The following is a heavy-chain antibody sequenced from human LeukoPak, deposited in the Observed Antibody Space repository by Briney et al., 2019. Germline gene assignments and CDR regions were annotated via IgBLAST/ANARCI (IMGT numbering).Heavy chain of an antibody. V-gene: IGHV4-39*01. CDR1: GGSISSSSYY. D-gene: IGHD3-10*01. CDR2: IYYSGST. CDR3: ARVRGVITEIDY. J-gene: IGHJ4*02. Sequence: SETLSLTCTVSGGSISSSSYYWGWIRQPPGEGLEWIGSIYYSGSTYYNPSLKSRVTISVDTSKNQFSLKLSSVTAADTAVYYCARVRGVITEIDYWGQGTLVTVSS.